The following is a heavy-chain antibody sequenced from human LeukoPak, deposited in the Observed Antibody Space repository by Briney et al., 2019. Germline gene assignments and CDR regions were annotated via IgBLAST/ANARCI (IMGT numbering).Heavy chain of an antibody. CDR1: GFTFSSYG. CDR3: ANTPWNTETALAC. J-gene: IGHJ4*02. V-gene: IGHV3-30*02. Sequence: GGSLRLSCAASGFTFSSYGMHWGRQAPGKGLEWVAFIRYDGSNKYYADSVKGRFTISRDNSKNTLYLQMNSLRAKDTAVYYCANTPWNTETALACWGQGTLVTVSS. CDR2: IRYDGSNK. D-gene: IGHD3/OR15-3a*01.